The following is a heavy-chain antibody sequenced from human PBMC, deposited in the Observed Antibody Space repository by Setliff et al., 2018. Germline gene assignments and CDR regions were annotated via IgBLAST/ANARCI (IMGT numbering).Heavy chain of an antibody. CDR3: ARGRDGYNANAYEI. V-gene: IGHV1-69*13. J-gene: IGHJ3*02. CDR2: IIPVLGTA. Sequence: ASVKVSCKASGYTFTDYGVTWVRQAPGQGLEWMGGIIPVLGTANYAQKFQGRLRITADESTSTAYMDLRSLRSEDTAIYYCARGRDGYNANAYEIWGQGTMVTVSS. CDR1: GYTFTDYG. D-gene: IGHD5-12*01.